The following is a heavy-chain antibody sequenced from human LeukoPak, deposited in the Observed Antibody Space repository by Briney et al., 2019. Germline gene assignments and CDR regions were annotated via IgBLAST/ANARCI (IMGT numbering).Heavy chain of an antibody. Sequence: GGSLRLSCAASAFTFSNAWMSWVRQAPGKGLEWVGRIKSKTEGGTTDYAAPVKSRFTISRDDSKNTMYLQMNSLKTEDTGVYYCTGVVSGYDYDYYYGMDVWGQGTTVTVSS. V-gene: IGHV3-15*01. CDR1: AFTFSNAW. J-gene: IGHJ6*02. D-gene: IGHD5-12*01. CDR2: IKSKTEGGTT. CDR3: TGVVSGYDYDYYYGMDV.